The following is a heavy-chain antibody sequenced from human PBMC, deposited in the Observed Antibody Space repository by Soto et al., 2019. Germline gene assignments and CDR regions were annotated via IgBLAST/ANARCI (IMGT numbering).Heavy chain of an antibody. J-gene: IGHJ4*02. CDR3: ARTHSGSYYSVFNY. Sequence: PWETLSLTCVVSNFSISSGYYWGWIRQSPGKGLEWIASIYRSGTTSYNPSLKSRVTISVDPSKNQFSLMLTAVTAADTAVYYCARTHSGSYYSVFNYWGRGSLVTVSS. CDR1: NFSISSGYY. CDR2: IYRSGTT. D-gene: IGHD1-26*01. V-gene: IGHV4-38-2*01.